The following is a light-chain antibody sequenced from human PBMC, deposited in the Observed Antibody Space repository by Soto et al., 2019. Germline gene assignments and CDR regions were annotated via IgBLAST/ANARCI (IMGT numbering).Light chain of an antibody. Sequence: EIVLTQSPVTLSLSPGERATLSCGASQSVTSNYLAWYQQKPGQAPRLLIFGASIRVTGIPDRFIGSGPGTDFTLTISTLEPEDFAVYYCQHYVTSLTTFGQGTKVDIK. J-gene: IGKJ1*01. CDR2: GAS. CDR1: QSVTSNY. V-gene: IGKV3-20*01. CDR3: QHYVTSLTT.